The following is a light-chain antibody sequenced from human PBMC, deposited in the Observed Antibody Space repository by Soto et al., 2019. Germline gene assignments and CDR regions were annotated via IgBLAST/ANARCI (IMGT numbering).Light chain of an antibody. CDR1: QSVNNNY. V-gene: IGKV3-20*01. CDR2: GAS. CDR3: QQYGSSQYT. J-gene: IGKJ2*01. Sequence: EIVLTQSPGTLSLSPGERATLSCRASQSVNNNYLAWYQQKPGQAPRLLIYGASSRATGIPVRFSGSASGTDFTLAISRLEPEDFAVHYCQQYGSSQYTFGQGTKLEIK.